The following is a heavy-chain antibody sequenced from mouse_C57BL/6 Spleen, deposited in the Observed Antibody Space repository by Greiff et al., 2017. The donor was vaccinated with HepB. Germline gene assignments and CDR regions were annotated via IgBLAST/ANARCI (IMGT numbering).Heavy chain of an antibody. D-gene: IGHD1-1*01. CDR3: ARGIYGSSYSYWYFDV. Sequence: EVQLVESGPGMVKPSQSLSLTCTVTGYSITSGYDWHWIRHFPGNKLEWMGYISYSGSTNYNPSLKSRISITHDTSKNHFFLKLNSVTTEDTATYYCARGIYGSSYSYWYFDVWGTGTTVTVSS. J-gene: IGHJ1*03. CDR2: ISYSGST. CDR1: GYSITSGYD. V-gene: IGHV3-1*01.